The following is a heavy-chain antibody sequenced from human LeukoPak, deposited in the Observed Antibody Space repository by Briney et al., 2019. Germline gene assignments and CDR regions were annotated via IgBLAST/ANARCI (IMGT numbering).Heavy chain of an antibody. CDR3: ARGGVATAWGAFDV. D-gene: IGHD4-23*01. CDR2: IYYDGNQK. CDR1: GFKFKTYG. Sequence: EGSLRLSCAASGFKFKTYGMHWVRQAPGEGLEWVAVIYYDGNQKYYGDSVKGRLTVSRDVSENMLYLQMSSLRADDTAVYYCARGGVATAWGAFDVWGQGTMVTVSS. J-gene: IGHJ3*01. V-gene: IGHV3-33*01.